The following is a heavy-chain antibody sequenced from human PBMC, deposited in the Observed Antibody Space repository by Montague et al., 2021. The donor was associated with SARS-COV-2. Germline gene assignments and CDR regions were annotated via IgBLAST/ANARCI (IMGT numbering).Heavy chain of an antibody. V-gene: IGHV4-59*01. J-gene: IGHJ5*02. Sequence: SETLSLTCTVSGGSISSYYWSWIRQPPGTGLEWIGYIYYSGSTNYNPSLKSRVTISVGTSKNQFSLKLSSVTAAATAVYYCARGGDMNWFDPWGQGTLVTVSS. CDR2: IYYSGST. CDR3: ARGGDMNWFDP. D-gene: IGHD2-21*01. CDR1: GGSISSYY.